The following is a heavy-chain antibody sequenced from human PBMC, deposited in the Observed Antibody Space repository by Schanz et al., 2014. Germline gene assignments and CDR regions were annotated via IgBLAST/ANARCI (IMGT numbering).Heavy chain of an antibody. J-gene: IGHJ5*01. D-gene: IGHD3-10*01. V-gene: IGHV3-23*04. CDR1: GLTFSNHA. CDR2: ISGSGANT. CDR3: AKDFTGSGIFFNS. Sequence: EVQLVESGGGLVQPGGSLRLSCAASGLTFSNHAMSWVRQAPGKGLEWVSAISGSGANTFYADSVRGRFTISRDNSRNPLYLQMNSLRAEDTAVYYCAKDFTGSGIFFNSWGQGTLVSVSS.